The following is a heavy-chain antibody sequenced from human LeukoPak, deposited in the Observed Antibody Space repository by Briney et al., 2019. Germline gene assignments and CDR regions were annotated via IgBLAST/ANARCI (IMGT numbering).Heavy chain of an antibody. J-gene: IGHJ4*02. D-gene: IGHD1-26*01. Sequence: SETLSLTCTVSGGSISSSSYYWGWIRQPPGKGLEWIGSIYYSGSTYYNPSLKSRVTISVDTSKNQFSLKLSSVTAADTAVYYCARHSPVGIYYFDYWGQGTLVTVSS. CDR1: GGSISSSSYY. CDR3: ARHSPVGIYYFDY. CDR2: IYYSGST. V-gene: IGHV4-39*01.